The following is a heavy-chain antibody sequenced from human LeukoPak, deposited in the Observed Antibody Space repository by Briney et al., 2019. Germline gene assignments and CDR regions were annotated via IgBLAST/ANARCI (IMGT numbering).Heavy chain of an antibody. Sequence: ASVKVSCKASGYTFTDYYMHWVWQAPGQGLEWMGWINPNSGGTNYAQKFQGRVTMTRDTSISTAYMELSRLRSDDTAVYYCARASYYYDSSGYPGYYFDYWGQGTLVTVSS. J-gene: IGHJ4*02. CDR1: GYTFTDYY. CDR2: INPNSGGT. CDR3: ARASYYYDSSGYPGYYFDY. V-gene: IGHV1-2*02. D-gene: IGHD3-22*01.